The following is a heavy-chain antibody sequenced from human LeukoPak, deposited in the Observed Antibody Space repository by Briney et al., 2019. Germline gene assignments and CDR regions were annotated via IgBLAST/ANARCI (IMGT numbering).Heavy chain of an antibody. J-gene: IGHJ4*02. V-gene: IGHV1-8*03. CDR3: ARGLMMPRWKITMIVVATRYYFDY. CDR2: MNPNSGNT. CDR1: GYTFTSYD. Sequence: ASVKVFCKASGYTFTSYDINWVRQATGQGLEWMGWMNPNSGNTGYAQKFQGRVTITRNTSISTAYMELSSLRSEDTAVYYCARGLMMPRWKITMIVVATRYYFDYWGQGTLVTVSS. D-gene: IGHD3-22*01.